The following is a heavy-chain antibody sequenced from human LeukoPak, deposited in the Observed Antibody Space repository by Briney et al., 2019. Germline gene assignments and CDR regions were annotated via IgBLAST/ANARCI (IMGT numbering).Heavy chain of an antibody. D-gene: IGHD6-13*01. Sequence: GGSLRLSCAASGFTFSSYWMHWVRQAPGKGLVWVSRISGDGSSTTYVDSVMGRFTITRDNAKNTLYLQLNSVRAEDTAVYYCARGNIAAAGIHYWGQGTLVIVSS. CDR2: ISGDGSST. CDR3: ARGNIAAAGIHY. CDR1: GFTFSSYW. V-gene: IGHV3-74*01. J-gene: IGHJ4*02.